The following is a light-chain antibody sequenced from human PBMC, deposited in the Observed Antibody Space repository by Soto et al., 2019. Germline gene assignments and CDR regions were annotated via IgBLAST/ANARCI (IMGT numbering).Light chain of an antibody. V-gene: IGKV3-20*01. J-gene: IGKJ1*01. CDR1: QSFTSRS. CDR2: GAS. CDR3: QQYDSSPRT. Sequence: ELVWTQTPGTLSFSPGERATLSCRASQSFTSRSLAWYQQKPGLAPRLLISGASNRAAGIPDRFSGSGSGTDCTITISRLEPEDCAVYCCQQYDSSPRTFGQGTKVDIK.